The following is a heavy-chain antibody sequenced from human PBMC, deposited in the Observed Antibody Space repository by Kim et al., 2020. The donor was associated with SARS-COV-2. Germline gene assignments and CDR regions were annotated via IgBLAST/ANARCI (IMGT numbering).Heavy chain of an antibody. J-gene: IGHJ5*02. V-gene: IGHV4-39*01. CDR2: IYYSGST. Sequence: SETLSLTCTVSGGSISSSSYYWGWIRQPPGKGLEWIGSIYYSGSTYYNPSLKSRVTISVDTSKNQFSLKLSSVTAADTAVYYCARHSMVSTYGDPGVNWFDPWGQGTLVTVSS. CDR3: ARHSMVSTYGDPGVNWFDP. CDR1: GGSISSSSYY. D-gene: IGHD4-17*01.